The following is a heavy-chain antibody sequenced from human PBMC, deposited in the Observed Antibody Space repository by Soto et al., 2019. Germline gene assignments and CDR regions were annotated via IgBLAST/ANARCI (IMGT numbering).Heavy chain of an antibody. V-gene: IGHV3-11*05. J-gene: IGHJ4*02. Sequence: QVQLVESGGGLVKPGGSLRLSCAASGFTFSDYYMSWIRQAPGKGLEWVSYISSSSSYTNYADSVKGRFTISRDNAKNSLYVQINSLRAEDTAVYYCARDHHRYSGYDYVDYWGQGTLVTVSS. CDR3: ARDHHRYSGYDYVDY. D-gene: IGHD5-12*01. CDR2: ISSSSSYT. CDR1: GFTFSDYY.